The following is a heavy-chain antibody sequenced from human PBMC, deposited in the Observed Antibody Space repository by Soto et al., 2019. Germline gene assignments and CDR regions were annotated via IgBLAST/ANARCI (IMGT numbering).Heavy chain of an antibody. CDR1: GGTFRSYA. V-gene: IGHV1-69*12. J-gene: IGHJ4*02. CDR2: ISPIFGTA. Sequence: QVQLVQSGAEVKKPGSSVKVSCKASGGTFRSYAISWVRQAPGQGLAWMGGISPIFGTANYAQQFQGRVTITADESTSTVYMELSSLRSEDTAVYYCASSADNSGWYYFDYWGQGTLVTVSS. CDR3: ASSADNSGWYYFDY. D-gene: IGHD6-19*01.